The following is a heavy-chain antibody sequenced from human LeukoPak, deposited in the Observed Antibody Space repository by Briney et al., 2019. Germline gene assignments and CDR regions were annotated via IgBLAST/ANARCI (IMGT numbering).Heavy chain of an antibody. CDR3: AREVTATDFDY. CDR2: MNPNSVNT. J-gene: IGHJ4*02. V-gene: IGHV1-8*02. D-gene: IGHD2-21*02. CDR1: GYTFTSYG. Sequence: ASVKVSCKASGYTFTSYGINWVRQATGQGLEWMGWMNPNSVNTGYAQKFQGRVTMTRNTSISTAYMELSSLRPEDTAVYYCAREVTATDFDYWGQGTLVTVSS.